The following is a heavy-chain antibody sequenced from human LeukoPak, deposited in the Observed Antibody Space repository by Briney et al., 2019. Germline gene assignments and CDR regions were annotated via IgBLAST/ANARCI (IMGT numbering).Heavy chain of an antibody. CDR2: FDPEDGET. V-gene: IGHV1-24*01. Sequence: ASVKVSCKVSGYTLTELSMHWVRQAPGKGLEWMGRFDPEDGETIYAQKFQGRVTMTADTSTDTVYMELSSLRSEDTAVYYCAKVRYCSGVNCYPDDNWGQGTLVTVSS. CDR3: AKVRYCSGVNCYPDDN. D-gene: IGHD2-15*01. J-gene: IGHJ4*02. CDR1: GYTLTELS.